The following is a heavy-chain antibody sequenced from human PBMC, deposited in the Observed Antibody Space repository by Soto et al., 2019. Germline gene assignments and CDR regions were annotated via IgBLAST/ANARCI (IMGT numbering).Heavy chain of an antibody. Sequence: EVQLVESGGGLVKPGGSLRLSCAAYGFTFRNYSMTWVRQAPGKGLEWVSAISSESTKISYADSVKGRFTVSRDNAHSSVFLLMRSLRAEDTAVYYCAKVWDQWLLEIDYWGQGSLVTVAS. V-gene: IGHV3-21*01. D-gene: IGHD6-19*01. CDR2: ISSESTKI. CDR1: GFTFRNYS. CDR3: AKVWDQWLLEIDY. J-gene: IGHJ4*02.